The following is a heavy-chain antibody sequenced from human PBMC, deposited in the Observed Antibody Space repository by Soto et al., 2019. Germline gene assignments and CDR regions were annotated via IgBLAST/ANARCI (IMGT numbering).Heavy chain of an antibody. Sequence: QVQLVQSGAEVKKPGASVKVSCKASGYTFANYGFSWVRQAPGQGPEWMGWISAYNGKTNSAQKFQGRVTMSTDTFTSTAYMELRSLRSDDTAVYYCARSAGGAATSTVFWGQGTLVTVSS. CDR1: GYTFANYG. D-gene: IGHD3-16*01. CDR3: ARSAGGAATSTVF. CDR2: ISAYNGKT. V-gene: IGHV1-18*01. J-gene: IGHJ1*01.